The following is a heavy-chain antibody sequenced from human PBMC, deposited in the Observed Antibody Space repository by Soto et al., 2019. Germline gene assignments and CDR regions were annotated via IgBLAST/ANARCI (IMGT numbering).Heavy chain of an antibody. D-gene: IGHD3-22*01. V-gene: IGHV3-33*01. CDR2: IWYDGSNK. Sequence: GGSLRLSCAASGFTFSSYGMHWVRQAPGKGLEWVAVIWYDGSNKYYADSVKGRFTISRDNSKNTLYLQMNSLRAEDTAVYYCARGADSSGYYHFDYWGQGTLVTVSS. J-gene: IGHJ4*02. CDR3: ARGADSSGYYHFDY. CDR1: GFTFSSYG.